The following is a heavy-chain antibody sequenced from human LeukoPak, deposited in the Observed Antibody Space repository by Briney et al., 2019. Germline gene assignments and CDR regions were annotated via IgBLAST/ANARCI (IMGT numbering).Heavy chain of an antibody. CDR3: AKDNCNGGSCFTYCDY. Sequence: PGRSLRLSCAASGFTFDDYAMHWVRQAPGKGLEWVSGISWNSGYIGYADSVKGRFTISRDNAKNSLYLQMNSLRAEDTALYYCAKDNCNGGSCFTYCDYWGQGTLVTVSS. D-gene: IGHD2-15*01. J-gene: IGHJ4*02. CDR2: ISWNSGYI. V-gene: IGHV3-9*01. CDR1: GFTFDDYA.